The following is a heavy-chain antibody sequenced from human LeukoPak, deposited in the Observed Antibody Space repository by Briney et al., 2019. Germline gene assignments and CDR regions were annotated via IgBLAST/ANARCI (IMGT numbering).Heavy chain of an antibody. J-gene: IGHJ4*02. V-gene: IGHV3-74*01. D-gene: IGHD2/OR15-2a*01. CDR1: GNYW. CDR2: INSDGSWT. Sequence: GGSLRLSCAASGNYWMHWVRQAPGKGLVWVSHINSDGSWTSYADSVKGRFTISKDNAKNTVYLQMNSPRAEDTAVYYCVSFYETYWGRGTRVTVSS. CDR3: VSFYETY.